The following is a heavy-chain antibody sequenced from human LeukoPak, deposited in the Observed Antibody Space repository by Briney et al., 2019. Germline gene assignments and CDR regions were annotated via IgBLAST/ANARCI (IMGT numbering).Heavy chain of an antibody. D-gene: IGHD2-15*01. V-gene: IGHV3-11*01. CDR1: GFTFSDYY. Sequence: GRSLRLSCAASGFTFSDYYMSWIRQAPGKGLEWVSYISSSGSTIYYADSVKGRFTISRDNAKNSLYLQMNSLRAEDTAVYYCARTYCSGGSCYSYYYYYMDVWGKGTTVTISS. CDR3: ARTYCSGGSCYSYYYYYMDV. J-gene: IGHJ6*03. CDR2: ISSSGSTI.